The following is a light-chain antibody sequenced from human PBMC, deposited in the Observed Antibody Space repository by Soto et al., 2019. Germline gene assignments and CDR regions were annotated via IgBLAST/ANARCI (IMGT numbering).Light chain of an antibody. V-gene: IGKV3-15*01. CDR1: QSVSSN. CDR3: HQYNYWPT. Sequence: EIVMTQSPDILSVSTGERATLSCRASQSVSSNLAWYQQKPGQSPRLLIYGASTRATGIPVRFSGSGSGTEFTLTISSLQSEDFAVYYCHQYNYWPTFGQGTKVEIK. J-gene: IGKJ1*01. CDR2: GAS.